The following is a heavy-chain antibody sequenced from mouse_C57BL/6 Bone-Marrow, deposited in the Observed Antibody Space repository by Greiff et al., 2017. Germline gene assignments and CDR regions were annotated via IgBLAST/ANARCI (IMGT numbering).Heavy chain of an antibody. D-gene: IGHD1-1*01. J-gene: IGHJ4*01. CDR3: ARPIITTAVVPGDY. Sequence: VQLQQSGAELVRPGASVKLSCKASGYTFTDYYINWVKQRPGQGLEWIARIYPGSGNTYYNEKFKGKATLTAEKSSSTAYMQLSSLTSEDSAVYFCARPIITTAVVPGDYWGQGTSVTVSS. CDR1: GYTFTDYY. CDR2: IYPGSGNT. V-gene: IGHV1-76*01.